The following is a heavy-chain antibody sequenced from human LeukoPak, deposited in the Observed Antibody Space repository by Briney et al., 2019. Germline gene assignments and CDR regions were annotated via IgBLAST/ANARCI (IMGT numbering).Heavy chain of an antibody. CDR3: ARERQNKDFWSGGDY. J-gene: IGHJ4*02. Sequence: TGGSPRLSCAASGFTFSTYWMSWVRQDPGKGLEWVANIKQDGSEKYYVDSVKGRFTISRDNAKNSLYLQMNSLRAEDTAVYYCARERQNKDFWSGGDYWGQGTLVTVSS. D-gene: IGHD3-3*01. CDR1: GFTFSTYW. CDR2: IKQDGSEK. V-gene: IGHV3-7*01.